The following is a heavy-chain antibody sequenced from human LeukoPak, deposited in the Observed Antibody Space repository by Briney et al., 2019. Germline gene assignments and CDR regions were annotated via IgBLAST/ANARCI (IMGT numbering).Heavy chain of an antibody. J-gene: IGHJ4*02. CDR3: ASHDYSNYDDY. CDR1: GYSISSGYY. CDR2: IYHSGST. D-gene: IGHD4-11*01. Sequence: SETLSLTCTVSGYSISSGYYWGWIRQPPGKGLEWIGSIYHSGSTYYNPSLKSRVTISVDKSKNQFSLKLSSVTAADTAVYYCASHDYSNYDDYWGQGTLVTVSS. V-gene: IGHV4-38-2*02.